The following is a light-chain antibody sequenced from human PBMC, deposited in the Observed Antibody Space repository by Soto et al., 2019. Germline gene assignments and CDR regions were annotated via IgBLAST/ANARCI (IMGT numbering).Light chain of an antibody. V-gene: IGKV3-15*01. CDR3: HQYDDWTMYT. CDR1: QSMGFH. J-gene: IGKJ2*01. CDR2: SAS. Sequence: ERVMTQSPVTLSVSPGETATLSFRSSQSMGFHLAWYLQRPGHTPSLVIYSASIMDPGVPDRFSGSGSGTEVTLPIISMQSEDVAVYYCHQYDDWTMYTFGQGTQVEI.